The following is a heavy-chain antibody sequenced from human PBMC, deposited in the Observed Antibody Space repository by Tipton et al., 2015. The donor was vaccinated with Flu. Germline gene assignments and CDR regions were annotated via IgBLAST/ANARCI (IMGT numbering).Heavy chain of an antibody. D-gene: IGHD6-19*01. V-gene: IGHV4-59*01. J-gene: IGHJ5*02. CDR2: VYYTGST. CDR1: GGSISTYY. Sequence: TLSLTCNVSGGSISTYYWSWIRQSPGKGLEWIGYVYYTGSTNYNPSLKSRVTISVDTSKNHFSLRLSSVTAADTAVYYCARDRRQSSNNWFDPWGQGTLVTVSS. CDR3: ARDRRQSSNNWFDP.